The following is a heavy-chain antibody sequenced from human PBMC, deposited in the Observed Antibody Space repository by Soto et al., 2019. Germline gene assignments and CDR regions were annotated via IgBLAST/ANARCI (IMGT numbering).Heavy chain of an antibody. V-gene: IGHV4-39*01. Sequence: QLQLRQSGPGLVKPPETLSLTCSVSGASITSGDYYWGWIRQPPGKGLEWIGSIFYDGSPYYNPSLQSRVTLSVHMSRNQFSLKLNSATAADTAVYYCVRTVGSSWFFDLWGRGTLITVSS. CDR3: VRTVGSSWFFDL. J-gene: IGHJ2*01. CDR1: GASITSGDYY. D-gene: IGHD3-10*01. CDR2: IFYDGSP.